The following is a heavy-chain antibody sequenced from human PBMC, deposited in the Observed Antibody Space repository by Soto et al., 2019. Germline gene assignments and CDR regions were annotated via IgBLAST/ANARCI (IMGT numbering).Heavy chain of an antibody. CDR3: TTEKFWSGYYWNKKFDY. J-gene: IGHJ4*02. V-gene: IGHV3-15*07. CDR2: IKSKTDGGTK. D-gene: IGHD3-3*01. Sequence: GGSLRLSCAASGFTFSNAWMNWVRQAPGKGLEWVGRIKSKTDGGTKDYAAPVKGRFTISRDDSKNTLYLQMNSLKTEDTAVYYCTTEKFWSGYYWNKKFDYWGQGTLVTVSS. CDR1: GFTFSNAW.